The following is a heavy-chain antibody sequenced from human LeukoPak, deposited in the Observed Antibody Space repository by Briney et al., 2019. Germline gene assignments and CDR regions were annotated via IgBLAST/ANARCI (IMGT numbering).Heavy chain of an antibody. Sequence: GVSMKLSCVVSGLSFSQYRMNWVRQAPGKGPEWISDISGSSSVINYADSVKGRFTISRDNDKNSVSLQMNSLRAEDTAVYYCATSDRPGFGSHDYWGQGTLVTVSS. CDR1: GLSFSQYR. CDR2: ISGSSSVI. J-gene: IGHJ4*02. V-gene: IGHV3-48*04. CDR3: ATSDRPGFGSHDY. D-gene: IGHD3-10*01.